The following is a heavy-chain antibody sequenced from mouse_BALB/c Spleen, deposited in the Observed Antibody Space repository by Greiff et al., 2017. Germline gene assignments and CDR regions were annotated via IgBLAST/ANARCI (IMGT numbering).Heavy chain of an antibody. J-gene: IGHJ2*01. D-gene: IGHD1-2*01. V-gene: IGHV5-6-4*01. CDR1: GFTFSSYT. CDR3: TRDEEGHYFDL. CDR2: ISSGGSYT. Sequence: EVQGVESGGGLVKPGGSLKLSCAVSGFTFSSYTMSWVRQTPEKRLEWVATISSGGSYTYYPDSVTGRFTITRDYAKNTLYLQMSSLKSEDTAVYYCTRDEEGHYFDLWGQGTTLTVSS.